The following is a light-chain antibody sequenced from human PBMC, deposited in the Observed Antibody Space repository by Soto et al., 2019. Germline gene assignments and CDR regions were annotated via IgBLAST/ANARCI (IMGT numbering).Light chain of an antibody. CDR2: AAS. V-gene: IGKV1-27*01. CDR3: QKYNSAPST. Sequence: DIQMTQSPSSLSASVGDRVTITCRASQGISNYLAWYQQKPGKVPKLLIYAASTLQSGVTSRFSGSGSGTDFTLTISSLQPEDVATYYCQKYNSAPSTCGGGTKVEIK. CDR1: QGISNY. J-gene: IGKJ4*01.